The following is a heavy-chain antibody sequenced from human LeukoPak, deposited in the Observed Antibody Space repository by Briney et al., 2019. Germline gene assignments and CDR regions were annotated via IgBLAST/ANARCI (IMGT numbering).Heavy chain of an antibody. CDR2: IYSGGST. V-gene: IGHV3-66*01. D-gene: IGHD5-12*01. J-gene: IGHJ4*02. CDR1: GFTFSSYA. CDR3: ARDPATPNDY. Sequence: GGSLRLSCAASGFTFSSYAMHWVRQAPGKGLEWVSVIYSGGSTYYADSVKGRFTISRDNSKNTLYLQMNSLRAEDTAVYYCARDPATPNDYWGQGTLVTVSS.